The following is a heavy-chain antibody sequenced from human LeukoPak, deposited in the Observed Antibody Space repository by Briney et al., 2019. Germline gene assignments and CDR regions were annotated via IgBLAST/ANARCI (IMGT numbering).Heavy chain of an antibody. CDR1: GFTFSRHW. Sequence: GGSLRLSCAASGFTFSRHWMYWVRQAPGKGLEWVANIKQDGSAKPYVDSVKGRFTISRDNARNSLFLQMNSLRAEDTAVYYCARDNGWSADFWGQGTLVTVSS. CDR3: ARDNGWSADF. D-gene: IGHD2-15*01. J-gene: IGHJ4*02. V-gene: IGHV3-7*03. CDR2: IKQDGSAK.